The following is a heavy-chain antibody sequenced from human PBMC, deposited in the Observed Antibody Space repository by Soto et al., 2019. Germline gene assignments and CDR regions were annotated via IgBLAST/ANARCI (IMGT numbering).Heavy chain of an antibody. Sequence: SLRFYYTCAGYALSDLCIHWVLQAPGKGLEWMGGFDPEDGETIYAQKFQGRVTMTEDTSLGTAYMELSSLRSEDTAVYYCATDQEGNYDTSRWFQHWGQGSRVTF. V-gene: IGHV1-24*01. CDR2: FDPEDGET. CDR3: ATDQEGNYDTSRWFQH. CDR1: GYALSDLC. J-gene: IGHJ1*01. D-gene: IGHD3-22*01.